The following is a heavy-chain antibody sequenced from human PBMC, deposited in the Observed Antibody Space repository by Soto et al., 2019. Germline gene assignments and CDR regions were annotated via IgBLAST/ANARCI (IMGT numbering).Heavy chain of an antibody. CDR3: ASDSSSWGLTRYFYGMDV. CDR2: IYYSGST. CDR1: GGSIVSYY. D-gene: IGHD6-13*01. J-gene: IGHJ6*02. V-gene: IGHV4-59*01. Sequence: AETLSLTCTVSGGSIVSYYWSWIRQPPGKGREWIGYIYYSGSTNYNPSLKSRVTISVDTSKNQVSLKLSSVTAADTAVYYWASDSSSWGLTRYFYGMDVWGQGTTVTVSS.